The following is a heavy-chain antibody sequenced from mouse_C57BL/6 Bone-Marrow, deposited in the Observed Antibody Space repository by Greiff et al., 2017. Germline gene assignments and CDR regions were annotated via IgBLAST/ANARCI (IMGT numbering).Heavy chain of an antibody. J-gene: IGHJ3*01. CDR1: GYTFTSYW. D-gene: IGHD2-4*01. Sequence: QVHVKQSGAELVRPGSSVKLSCKASGYTFTSYWMDWVKQRPGQGLEWIGNIYPSDSETHYNQKFKDKATLTVDKSSSTAYMQLSSLTSEDSAVYYCARSDYDWVAYWGQGTLVTVSA. CDR2: IYPSDSET. V-gene: IGHV1-61*01. CDR3: ARSDYDWVAY.